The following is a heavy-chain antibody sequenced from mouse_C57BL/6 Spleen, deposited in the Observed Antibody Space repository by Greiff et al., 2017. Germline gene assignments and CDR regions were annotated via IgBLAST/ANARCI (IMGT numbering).Heavy chain of an antibody. CDR1: GYTFTSDW. CDR3: ARDGYPGDAMDY. CDR2: IYPGSGST. D-gene: IGHD2-3*01. J-gene: IGHJ4*01. Sequence: VQLQQPGAELVKPGASVKMSCTASGYTFTSDWIPWVKQRPGQGLEWIGDIYPGSGSTNYAAKFKSKATLTGDTSSSTAYMQLSSLTSEDTAVYYCARDGYPGDAMDYWGQGTSVTVSA. V-gene: IGHV1-55*01.